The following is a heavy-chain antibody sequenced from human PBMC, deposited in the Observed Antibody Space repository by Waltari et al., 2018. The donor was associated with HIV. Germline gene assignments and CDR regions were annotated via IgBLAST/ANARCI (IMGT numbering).Heavy chain of an antibody. CDR2: ISAYNGNT. CDR3: ARYSNGKHLTYYYGMDV. D-gene: IGHD1-26*01. CDR1: GYTFTSYG. J-gene: IGHJ6*02. V-gene: IGHV1-18*01. Sequence: QVQLVQSGAEVKKPGASVKVSCKASGYTFTSYGISWVRQAAGQGLEWMGWISAYNGNTNYAQKLQGRVTMTTDTSTSTAYMELRSLRSDDTAVYYCARYSNGKHLTYYYGMDVWGQGTTVTVSS.